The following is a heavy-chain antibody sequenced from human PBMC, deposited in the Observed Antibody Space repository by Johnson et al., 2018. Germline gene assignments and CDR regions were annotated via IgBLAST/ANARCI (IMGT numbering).Heavy chain of an antibody. J-gene: IGHJ6*02. D-gene: IGHD6-19*01. V-gene: IGHV3-48*02. Sequence: VQLVESGGGLVLRGGSLSLSCAASGFTFSTFNMNWVRQAPGKGLEWVSYISSSSTTIYYADSVKGRFTISRDNAKNSLYLQMNSLRDEDSAVCYCARVGHCLVRNYYYYGMDVWGQGATVTVSS. CDR2: ISSSSTTI. CDR3: ARVGHCLVRNYYYYGMDV. CDR1: GFTFSTFN.